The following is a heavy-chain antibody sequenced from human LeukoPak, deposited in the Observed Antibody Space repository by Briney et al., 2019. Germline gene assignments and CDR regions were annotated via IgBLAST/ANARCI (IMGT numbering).Heavy chain of an antibody. CDR1: GFTFSSYA. CDR3: AKDTVNDY. J-gene: IGHJ4*02. CDR2: ISYDGSNK. D-gene: IGHD4-17*01. Sequence: GGSLRLSCAASGFTFSSYAMSWVRQAPGKGLEWVAVISYDGSNKYYADSVKGRFTISRDNPKNTLYLQMNSLRAEDTAVYYCAKDTVNDYWGQGTLVTVSS. V-gene: IGHV3-30-3*01.